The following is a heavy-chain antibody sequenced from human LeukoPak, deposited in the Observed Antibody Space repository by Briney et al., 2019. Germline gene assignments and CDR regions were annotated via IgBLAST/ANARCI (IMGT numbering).Heavy chain of an antibody. V-gene: IGHV6-1*01. CDR3: ARMVGLVSDF. Sequence: SQTLSLTCAISGDSVSSNSATWNWIRQSPSRGLEWLGRTYYRSKWHSYYAPSVKSRITINPDTSKNQFSLQLKSVTPEDTAVYYCARMVGLVSDFWGQGTLVTVSS. J-gene: IGHJ4*02. CDR1: GDSVSSNSAT. D-gene: IGHD3-10*01. CDR2: TYYRSKWHS.